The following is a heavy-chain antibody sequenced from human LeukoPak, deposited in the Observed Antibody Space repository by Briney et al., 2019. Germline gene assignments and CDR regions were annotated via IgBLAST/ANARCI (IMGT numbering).Heavy chain of an antibody. CDR2: IIPIFGTA. CDR1: GGTFSSYA. J-gene: IGHJ3*02. Sequence: SVKVSCKASGGTFSSYAISWVRQAPGQGLEWMGGIIPIFGTANYAQKFQGRVTITADESTSTAYMELSSLRSEDTAAYYCATNQNLRVVTPLAFDIWGQGTMVTVSS. D-gene: IGHD4-23*01. CDR3: ATNQNLRVVTPLAFDI. V-gene: IGHV1-69*13.